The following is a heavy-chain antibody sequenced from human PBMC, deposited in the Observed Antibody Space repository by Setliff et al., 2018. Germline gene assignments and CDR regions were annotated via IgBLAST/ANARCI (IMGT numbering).Heavy chain of an antibody. CDR1: GFTFSTYR. Sequence: GGSLRLSCAASGFTFSTYRMHWVRQAPGKGLEWVAVIWYDGVKKYHADSVKGRFTISRDNSKNTLYLQMNGLRPEDTAVYYCARTCSGSGCYAGLESWGQGTPVTVSS. V-gene: IGHV3-33*08. J-gene: IGHJ4*02. CDR2: IWYDGVKK. D-gene: IGHD2-15*01. CDR3: ARTCSGSGCYAGLES.